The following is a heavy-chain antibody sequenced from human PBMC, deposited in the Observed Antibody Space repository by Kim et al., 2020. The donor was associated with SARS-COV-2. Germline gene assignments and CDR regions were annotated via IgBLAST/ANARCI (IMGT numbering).Heavy chain of an antibody. D-gene: IGHD6-13*01. V-gene: IGHV4-34*01. J-gene: IGHJ5*02. CDR3: ARSGYSSSTSWFDP. Sequence: PSLKSRVTISVDTSKNQFSLKLSSVTAADTAVYYCARSGYSSSTSWFDPWGQGTLVTVSS.